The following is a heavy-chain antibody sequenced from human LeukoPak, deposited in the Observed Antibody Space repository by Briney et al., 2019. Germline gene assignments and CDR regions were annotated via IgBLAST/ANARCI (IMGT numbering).Heavy chain of an antibody. CDR2: INPNSGGT. J-gene: IGHJ4*02. CDR3: ARVQYSSGWYDLDY. Sequence: ASVKVSCKASGYTFTVYYMHWVRQAPGQGLEWMGWINPNSGGTNYAQKFQGRVTMTRDTSISTAYMELSRLRSDDTAVYYCARVQYSSGWYDLDYWGQGTLVTVSS. D-gene: IGHD6-19*01. V-gene: IGHV1-2*02. CDR1: GYTFTVYY.